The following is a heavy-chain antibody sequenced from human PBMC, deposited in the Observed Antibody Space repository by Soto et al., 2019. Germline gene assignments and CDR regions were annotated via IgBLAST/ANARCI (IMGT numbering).Heavy chain of an antibody. V-gene: IGHV4-34*01. CDR3: AREGYYYDSSGYGNSDY. J-gene: IGHJ4*02. D-gene: IGHD3-22*01. Sequence: SETLSLTCAVYCGSFSGYYWSWIRQPPGKGLEWIGEINHSGSTNYNPSLKSRVTISVDTSKNQFSLKLSSVTAADTAVYYCAREGYYYDSSGYGNSDYWGQGSLVIVSS. CDR1: CGSFSGYY. CDR2: INHSGST.